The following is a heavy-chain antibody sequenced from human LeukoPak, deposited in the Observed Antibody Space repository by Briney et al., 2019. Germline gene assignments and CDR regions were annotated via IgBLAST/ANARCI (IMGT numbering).Heavy chain of an antibody. CDR1: GGSISSYY. CDR2: IHYSGST. J-gene: IGHJ6*03. V-gene: IGHV4-59*01. CDR3: ARDGGSGWYYYYMDV. Sequence: PSETLSLTCTVSGGSISSYYWSWIRQPPGKGLEWIGYIHYSGSTNYNPSLKSRVTISVDTSKNQFSLKLSSVTAADTAVYYCARDGGSGWYYYYMDVWGKGTTVTISS. D-gene: IGHD6-19*01.